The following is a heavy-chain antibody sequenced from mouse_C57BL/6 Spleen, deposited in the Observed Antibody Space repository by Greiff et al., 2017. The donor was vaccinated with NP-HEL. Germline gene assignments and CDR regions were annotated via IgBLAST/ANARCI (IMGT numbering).Heavy chain of an antibody. CDR1: GYAFSSSW. J-gene: IGHJ2*01. V-gene: IGHV1-82*01. CDR3: ARTSYGSSYFDY. CDR2: IYPGDGDT. D-gene: IGHD1-1*01. Sequence: QVQLQQSGPELVKPGASVKISCKASGYAFSSSWMNWVKQRPGKGLEWIGRIYPGDGDTNYNGKFKGKATLTADKSSSTAYMQLSSLTSEDSAVYFCARTSYGSSYFDYWGQGTTLTVSS.